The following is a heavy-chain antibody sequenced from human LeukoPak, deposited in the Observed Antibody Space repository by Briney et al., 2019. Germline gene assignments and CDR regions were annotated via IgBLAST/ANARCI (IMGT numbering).Heavy chain of an antibody. V-gene: IGHV5-51*01. J-gene: IGHJ4*02. CDR3: ARQGHYYGSGSYFFDY. CDR2: IYPGDSDT. CDR1: GYSFTSYW. Sequence: GESLKISCKGSGYSFTSYWIGWVRQMPGKGLEWMGIIYPGDSDTRNSPSFQGQVTISADKSISTAYLQWSSLKASDTAMYYCARQGHYYGSGSYFFDYWGQGTLVTVSS. D-gene: IGHD3-10*01.